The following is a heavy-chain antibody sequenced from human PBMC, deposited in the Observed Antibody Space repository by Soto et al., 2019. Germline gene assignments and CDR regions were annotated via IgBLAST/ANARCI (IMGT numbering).Heavy chain of an antibody. CDR1: GGTFSSYA. V-gene: IGHV1-69*12. CDR3: ARHDCIISNSYYYYYYGMLV. D-gene: IGHD3-3*02. Sequence: QVQLVQSGAEVKKPGSSVKVSCKASGGTFSSYAISWVRQAPGQGLEWMGGIIPIFGTANYAQKFQGRVTITADESTSTAYLELISLRSEATAVYYCARHDCIISNSYYYYYYGMLVCGQGTTVTVSS. CDR2: IIPIFGTA. J-gene: IGHJ6*02.